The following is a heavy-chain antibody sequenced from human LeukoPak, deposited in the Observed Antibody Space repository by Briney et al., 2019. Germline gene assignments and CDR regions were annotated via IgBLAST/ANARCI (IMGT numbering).Heavy chain of an antibody. V-gene: IGHV3-74*01. CDR2: INSDGSST. D-gene: IGHD6-19*01. CDR3: ARALAVAGTGGFDP. J-gene: IGHJ5*02. CDR1: GFIFSSYS. Sequence: PGGSLRLSCAASGFIFSSYSVHWVRQAPGKGLEWVSRINSDGSSTSYADSVKGRFTISRDNAKNTLYLQMNSLRAEGTAVYYCARALAVAGTGGFDPWGQGTLVTVSS.